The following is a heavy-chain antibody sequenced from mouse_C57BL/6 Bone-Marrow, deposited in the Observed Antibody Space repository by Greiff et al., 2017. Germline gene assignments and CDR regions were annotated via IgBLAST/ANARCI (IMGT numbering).Heavy chain of an antibody. Sequence: EVKLMESGEGLVKPGGSLKLSCAASGFTFSSYAMSWVRQTPEKRLEWVAYISSGGDYIYYADTVKGRFTISRDNARNTLYLQMSSLKSEDTAMYYCTRECLITTVVANAMDYWGQGTSVTVSS. CDR1: GFTFSSYA. CDR2: ISSGGDYI. D-gene: IGHD1-1*01. CDR3: TRECLITTVVANAMDY. J-gene: IGHJ4*01. V-gene: IGHV5-9-1*02.